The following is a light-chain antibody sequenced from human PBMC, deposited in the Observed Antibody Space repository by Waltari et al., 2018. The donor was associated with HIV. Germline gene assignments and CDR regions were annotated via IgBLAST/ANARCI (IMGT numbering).Light chain of an antibody. Sequence: QSALTQPASVSGSPGQSITISCTGTSSDIGGYDYVSWYQQHPGKAPKLMIYEVSSRPSVVSHRCSGSKSGNTASLTISGLQAEDEADYYCSSYTSRNTHVFGTGTKVTVL. V-gene: IGLV2-14*01. CDR2: EVS. CDR1: SSDIGGYDY. CDR3: SSYTSRNTHV. J-gene: IGLJ1*01.